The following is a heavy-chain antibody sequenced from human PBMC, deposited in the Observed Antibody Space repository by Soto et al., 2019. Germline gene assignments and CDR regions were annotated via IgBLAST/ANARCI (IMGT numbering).Heavy chain of an antibody. CDR2: INHSGST. CDR1: GGSFSGYY. CDR3: ARGRVAVPPRSYYYDMDV. D-gene: IGHD6-19*01. Sequence: SETLSLTCAVYGGSFSGYYWSWIRQPPGKGLEWIGEINHSGSTNYNPSLKSRVTISVDTSKNQFSLKLSSVTAADTAVYYCARGRVAVPPRSYYYDMDVWGHGTPVTVSS. V-gene: IGHV4-34*01. J-gene: IGHJ6*02.